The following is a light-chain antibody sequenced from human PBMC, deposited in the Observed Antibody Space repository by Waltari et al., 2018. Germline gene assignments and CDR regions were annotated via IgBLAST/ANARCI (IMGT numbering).Light chain of an antibody. CDR1: SSNIGINP. CDR3: AAWDDTLNAYV. V-gene: IGLV1-44*01. Sequence: QSVLIQPPSASGTPGQRVTISCSRRSSNIGINPGNCYHHLPGTAPNLFIFNNNRRPSGVPDRFSGSRSGTAAALAISGLQSGDEADYYCAAWDDTLNAYVFGTGTKVTVL. CDR2: NNN. J-gene: IGLJ1*01.